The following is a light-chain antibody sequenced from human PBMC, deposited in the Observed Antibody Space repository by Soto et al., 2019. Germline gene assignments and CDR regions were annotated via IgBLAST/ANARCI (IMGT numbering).Light chain of an antibody. CDR3: SSYAGSNNVV. CDR2: EVS. J-gene: IGLJ3*02. V-gene: IGLV2-8*01. CDR1: SSDVGGYNY. Sequence: QSALTQPPSASGSPGQSVTLSCTGTSSDVGGYNYVSWYQQHPGEAPKLMIYEVSKRPSGVPDRFPGSKSGNTASLTVSGLQAEDEADYYCSSYAGSNNVVFGGGTKLTVL.